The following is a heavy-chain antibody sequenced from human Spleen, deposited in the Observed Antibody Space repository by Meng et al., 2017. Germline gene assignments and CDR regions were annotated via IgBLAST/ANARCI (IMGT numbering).Heavy chain of an antibody. V-gene: IGHV3-7*01. CDR3: ASVRTGQQLARPLYYFDY. CDR1: GFTFNNYW. Sequence: GESLKISCAASGFTFNNYWMSWVRQAPGKGLEWVANIKQDGSEEYNVDSVMGRFIISRDNAKNSLYLQMNSLSTEDTAVYYCASVRTGQQLARPLYYFDYWGQGTLVTVSS. D-gene: IGHD6-13*01. J-gene: IGHJ4*02. CDR2: IKQDGSEE.